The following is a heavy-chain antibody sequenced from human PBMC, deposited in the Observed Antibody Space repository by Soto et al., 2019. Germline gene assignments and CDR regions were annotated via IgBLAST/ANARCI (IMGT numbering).Heavy chain of an antibody. J-gene: IGHJ4*02. CDR1: GYTFTNYG. Sequence: QVQLVQSGAEVKKPGASVKVSCKVSGYTFTNYGISWVRQAPGQGLEWMGWLGADNGNTNYAQKLRDRVTMTTDTSTSTAYMELRSLRSDDTAVYYCARDVGHYFDGSGYKIFFDYWGQGTLVTISS. CDR3: ARDVGHYFDGSGYKIFFDY. D-gene: IGHD3-22*01. V-gene: IGHV1-18*01. CDR2: LGADNGNT.